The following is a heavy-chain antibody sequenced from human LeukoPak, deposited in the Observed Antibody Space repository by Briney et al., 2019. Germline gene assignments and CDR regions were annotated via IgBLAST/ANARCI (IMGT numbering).Heavy chain of an antibody. Sequence: SVKVSCKASGGTFSSYAISGVRQAPGQGLEWMGGIIPIFGTAKYAQKFQGRVTITTDESTSTAYMELSSLRYEDATEYYCARCITMIDDWFDRWGQGTLVTASS. V-gene: IGHV1-69*05. D-gene: IGHD3-22*01. J-gene: IGHJ5*02. CDR2: IIPIFGTA. CDR1: GGTFSSYA. CDR3: ARCITMIDDWFDR.